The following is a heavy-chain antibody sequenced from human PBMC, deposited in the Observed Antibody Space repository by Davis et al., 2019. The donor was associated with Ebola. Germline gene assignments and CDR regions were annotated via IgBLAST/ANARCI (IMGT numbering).Heavy chain of an antibody. Sequence: GESLKISCAASGFTFSSYAMSWVRQAPGKGLEWVSAISGSGGSTYYADSVKGRFTISRDNSKNTLYLQMNSLRAEDTAVYYCARMVGASHGMDVWGQGTTVTVSS. CDR2: ISGSGGST. D-gene: IGHD1-26*01. J-gene: IGHJ6*02. V-gene: IGHV3-23*01. CDR3: ARMVGASHGMDV. CDR1: GFTFSSYA.